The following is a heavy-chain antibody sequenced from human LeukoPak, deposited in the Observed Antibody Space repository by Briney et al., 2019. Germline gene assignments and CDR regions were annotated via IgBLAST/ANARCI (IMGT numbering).Heavy chain of an antibody. CDR1: GGTFSSYA. CDR2: IIPIFGTA. D-gene: IGHD3-22*01. V-gene: IGHV1-69*13. J-gene: IGHJ5*02. CDR3: ARDSSGYSAVWFDP. Sequence: ASLKVSCKASGGTFSSYAISWVRHAPGQGLEWMGEIIPIFGTANYVQKFQGRVTITADESTSTAYMELSSLRSEDTAVYYCARDSSGYSAVWFDPWGQGTLVTVCS.